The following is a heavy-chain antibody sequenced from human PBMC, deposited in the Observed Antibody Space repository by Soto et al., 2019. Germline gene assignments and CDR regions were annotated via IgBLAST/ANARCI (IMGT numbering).Heavy chain of an antibody. D-gene: IGHD3-9*01. CDR1: GFGFSAYS. Sequence: EVQLLESGGGLVQPGGSLRLSCAASGFGFSAYSMSWVRQAPGKGLEWVSHIDSSGGPTFYADSVKGRFTISRDNSGNILFLQMNNLRAEDSAVYYCAKDRQPDGIWTFDYWGQGTLVTVSS. CDR3: AKDRQPDGIWTFDY. J-gene: IGHJ4*02. V-gene: IGHV3-23*01. CDR2: IDSSGGPT.